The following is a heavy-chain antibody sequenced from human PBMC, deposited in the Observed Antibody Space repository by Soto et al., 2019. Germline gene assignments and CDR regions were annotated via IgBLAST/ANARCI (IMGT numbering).Heavy chain of an antibody. CDR3: ARPAIFGVADGAFDV. D-gene: IGHD3-3*01. Sequence: SETLSLTCTVSGGSISSGSHHWGWIRQPPGKGLEWIGSIFYSGSTYYSPSLKSRVTISVDTSKNQFSLSLSSVTAADTAVYYCARPAIFGVADGAFDVWGQGTMVTVSS. CDR1: GGSISSGSHH. CDR2: IFYSGST. J-gene: IGHJ3*01. V-gene: IGHV4-39*01.